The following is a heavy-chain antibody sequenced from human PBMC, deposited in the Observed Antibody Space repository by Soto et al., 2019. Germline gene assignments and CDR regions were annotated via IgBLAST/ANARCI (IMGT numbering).Heavy chain of an antibody. CDR1: GFTFSSYW. Sequence: GGSLRLSCAAPGFTFSSYWMHWVRQAQGKGLVWVSRINSDGSSTSYADSVKGRFTISRDNAKNTLYPQMNSMRAEDTAVYYCARVLPLLWFGEFPPWGNMDVWGQGTTVTVSS. J-gene: IGHJ6*02. V-gene: IGHV3-74*01. CDR2: INSDGSST. D-gene: IGHD3-10*01. CDR3: ARVLPLLWFGEFPPWGNMDV.